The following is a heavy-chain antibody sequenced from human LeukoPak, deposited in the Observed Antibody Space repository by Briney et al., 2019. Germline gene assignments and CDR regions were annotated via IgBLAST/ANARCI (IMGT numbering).Heavy chain of an antibody. CDR2: INPNSGGT. Sequence: GASVTVSCTSSGYTFTVYYMHWVRQAPGQGLEWMGWINPNSGGTNYAQKFQGRVTMTRDTSISTAYMELSRLRSDDTAVYYCARDGVVVVADGNYYFDYWGQGTLVTVSS. CDR1: GYTFTVYY. V-gene: IGHV1-2*02. CDR3: ARDGVVVVADGNYYFDY. J-gene: IGHJ4*02. D-gene: IGHD2-15*01.